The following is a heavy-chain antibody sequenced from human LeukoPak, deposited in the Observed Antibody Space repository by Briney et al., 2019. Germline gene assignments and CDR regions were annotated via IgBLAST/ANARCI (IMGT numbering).Heavy chain of an antibody. J-gene: IGHJ5*02. Sequence: SETLSLTCTVSGGSISSSSYYWGWIRQPPGKGLEWIGSIYYSGSTYYNPSLKSRVTISVDTSKNQFSLKLSSVTAADTAVYYCARDQGYYGSGSPNWFDPWGQGTLVTVSS. CDR1: GGSISSSSYY. V-gene: IGHV4-39*07. CDR2: IYYSGST. D-gene: IGHD3-10*01. CDR3: ARDQGYYGSGSPNWFDP.